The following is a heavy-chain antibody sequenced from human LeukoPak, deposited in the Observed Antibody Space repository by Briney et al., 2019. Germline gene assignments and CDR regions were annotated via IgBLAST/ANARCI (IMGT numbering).Heavy chain of an antibody. CDR2: IYYSGST. J-gene: IGHJ4*02. V-gene: IGHV4-39*01. CDR1: GGSISSSSYY. D-gene: IGHD3-10*01. CDR3: AGGSGSFLFHY. Sequence: SETLSLTCTVSGGSISSSSYYWGWIRQPPGKGLEWIGSIYYSGSTYYNPSLKSRVTISVDTSKNQFSLKLSSVTAADTAVYYCAGGSGSFLFHYWGQGTLVTVSS.